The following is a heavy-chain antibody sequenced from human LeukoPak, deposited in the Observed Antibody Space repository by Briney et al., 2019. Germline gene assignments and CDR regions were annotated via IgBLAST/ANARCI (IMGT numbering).Heavy chain of an antibody. CDR2: IRFDGSNK. CDR3: AKDGCSTSCYGFRNYYYYMDV. J-gene: IGHJ6*03. V-gene: IGHV3-30*02. CDR1: GFTFSSYG. D-gene: IGHD2-2*01. Sequence: GGSLRLSCAASGFTFSSYGMHWVRQAPGKGLEGVAFIRFDGSNKYYADSVKGRFTISRDNSKNTLYLQMNSLRAEDTAVYYCAKDGCSTSCYGFRNYYYYMDVWGKGTTVTVSS.